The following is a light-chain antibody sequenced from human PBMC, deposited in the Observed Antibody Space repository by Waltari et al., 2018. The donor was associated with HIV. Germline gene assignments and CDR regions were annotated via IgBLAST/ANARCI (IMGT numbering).Light chain of an antibody. Sequence: GTSSDVGGYNYVSWYQQHPGKAPKLMIYDVSNRPSGVSNRFSGSKSGNTASLTISGLQAEDEADYYCSSYTSSSTLEVFGGGTKLTVL. CDR3: SSYTSSSTLEV. CDR2: DVS. J-gene: IGLJ3*02. CDR1: SSDVGGYNY. V-gene: IGLV2-14*03.